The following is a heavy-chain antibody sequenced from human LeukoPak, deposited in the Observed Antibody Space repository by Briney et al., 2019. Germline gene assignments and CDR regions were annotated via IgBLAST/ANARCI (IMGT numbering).Heavy chain of an antibody. CDR2: IKQDGSEK. V-gene: IGHV3-7*04. CDR3: ARVPYYYDSSGYYQYYLDY. D-gene: IGHD3-22*01. Sequence: PGGSLRLSCAASEFTFSSYWMTWVRQAPGKGLEWVANIKQDGSEKYYVDSVKGRFTISRDNAKNSLYLQMNSLRAEDTAVYFCARVPYYYDSSGYYQYYLDYWGQGTLVTVSS. CDR1: EFTFSSYW. J-gene: IGHJ4*02.